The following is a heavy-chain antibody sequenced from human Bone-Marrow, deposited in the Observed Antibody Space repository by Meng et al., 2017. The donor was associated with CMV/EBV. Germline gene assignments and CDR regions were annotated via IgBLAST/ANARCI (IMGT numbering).Heavy chain of an antibody. CDR1: GFTFSDYY. J-gene: IGHJ6*01. D-gene: IGHD2-2*01. Sequence: GESLKISCAASGFTFSDYYMSWIRQAPGKGLEWVSYISSSGSTIYYADSVKGRFTISRDNAKNSLYLQMNSLRAEDTAVYYCARYQRYCSSTSCSIRLAYYYYGMDVWGQGTTVTVYS. CDR2: ISSSGSTI. CDR3: ARYQRYCSSTSCSIRLAYYYYGMDV. V-gene: IGHV3-11*01.